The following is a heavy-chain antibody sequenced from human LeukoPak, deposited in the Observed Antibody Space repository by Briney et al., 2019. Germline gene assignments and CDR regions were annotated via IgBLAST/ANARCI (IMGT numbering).Heavy chain of an antibody. J-gene: IGHJ4*02. CDR1: GFTFSRYA. CDR3: ARKPYYDSSGDYFDY. V-gene: IGHV3-30-3*01. CDR2: ISYDGSNK. Sequence: GGSLRLSCAASGFTFSRYAMHWVRQAPGKGLEWVAVISYDGSNKYYADSVKGRFTISRDNSKNTLYLQMNSLRAEDTAVYYCARKPYYDSSGDYFDYWGQGSLVTVSS. D-gene: IGHD3-22*01.